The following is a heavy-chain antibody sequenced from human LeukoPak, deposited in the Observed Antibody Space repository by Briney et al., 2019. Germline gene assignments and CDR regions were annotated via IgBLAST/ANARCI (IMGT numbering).Heavy chain of an antibody. CDR1: GFTSTNYA. D-gene: IGHD5-12*01. V-gene: IGHV3-23*01. CDR3: AKGAYDYIEIGYFDS. Sequence: GGSLRLSCAASGFTSTNYAMNWVRQAPGKGLEWVSVLIGSSGSTDYADSVKGRFTISRDNSKNTVFLQMNSLRDEDTAIYYCAKGAYDYIEIGYFDSWGQGTLVTVSS. J-gene: IGHJ4*02. CDR2: LIGSSGST.